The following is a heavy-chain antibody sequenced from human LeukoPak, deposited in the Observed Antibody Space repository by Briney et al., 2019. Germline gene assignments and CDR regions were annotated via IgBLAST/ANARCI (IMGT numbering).Heavy chain of an antibody. V-gene: IGHV4-59*12. Sequence: SETLSLTCAVSGDSISSDYWSWVRQPPGKELEWIGYIYYTGSTNYNPSLKSRVTISVDTSKNQFSLKLSSVTAADTAVYYCAREASFVFDNWNYAYYFDYWGQGTLVTVSS. CDR2: IYYTGST. CDR1: GDSISSDY. J-gene: IGHJ4*02. CDR3: AREASFVFDNWNYAYYFDY. D-gene: IGHD1-7*01.